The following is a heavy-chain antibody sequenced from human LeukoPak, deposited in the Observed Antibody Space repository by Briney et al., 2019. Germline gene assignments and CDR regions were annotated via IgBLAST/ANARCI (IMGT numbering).Heavy chain of an antibody. CDR3: ARDRAALARMGGMDV. J-gene: IGHJ6*02. D-gene: IGHD5-12*01. CDR2: ISRGSSHI. Sequence: PGGSLRLSCAASGFTFSSYDMTWVRQAPGKGLEWVSYISRGSSHIYYADSMKGRLTISRDNAESSLYLQMDSLRDEDTAIYYCARDRAALARMGGMDVWGQGTTVTVFS. CDR1: GFTFSSYD. V-gene: IGHV3-21*01.